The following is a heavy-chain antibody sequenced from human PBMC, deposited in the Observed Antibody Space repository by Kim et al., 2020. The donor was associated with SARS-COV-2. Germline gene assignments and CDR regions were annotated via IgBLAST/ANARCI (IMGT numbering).Heavy chain of an antibody. J-gene: IGHJ6*02. CDR1: GGSFSGYY. CDR3: ARSGYSSGWRYYGMDV. D-gene: IGHD6-19*01. CDR2: INHSGST. Sequence: SETLSLTCAVYGGSFSGYYWSWIRQPPGKGLEWIGEINHSGSTNYNPSLKSRVTISVDTSKNQFSLKLSSVTAADTAVYYCARSGYSSGWRYYGMDVWGQGTTVTVSS. V-gene: IGHV4-34*01.